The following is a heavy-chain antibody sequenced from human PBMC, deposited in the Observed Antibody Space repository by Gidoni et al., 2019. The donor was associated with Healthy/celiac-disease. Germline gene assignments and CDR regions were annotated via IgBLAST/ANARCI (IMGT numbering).Heavy chain of an antibody. J-gene: IGHJ5*02. CDR2: INHSGST. D-gene: IGHD3-3*01. CDR1: GGSFSGYY. CDR3: ARDAARITIFGVVKGGWFDP. V-gene: IGHV4-34*01. Sequence: QVQLQQWGAGLLKPSETLSLTCAVYGGSFSGYYWSWLRKPPGKGLEWIGEINHSGSTNYNPSLKSRVTISVDTSKNQFSLKLCSVTAADTAVYYCARDAARITIFGVVKGGWFDPWGQGTLVTVSS.